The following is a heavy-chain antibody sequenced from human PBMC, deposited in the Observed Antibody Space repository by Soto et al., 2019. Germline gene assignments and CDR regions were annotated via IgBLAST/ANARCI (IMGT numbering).Heavy chain of an antibody. Sequence: SETLSLTCTVSGGSISSNYWTWIRHSAGKGLEWIGRVHASGITNQNPSLKSRVTMSVDTSKNQLSLNLTSVTAADTAVYYCAREGNNDILTGYFHFDHWGQGTLVTVSS. J-gene: IGHJ4*02. CDR1: GGSISSNY. CDR3: AREGNNDILTGYFHFDH. D-gene: IGHD3-9*01. CDR2: VHASGIT. V-gene: IGHV4-4*07.